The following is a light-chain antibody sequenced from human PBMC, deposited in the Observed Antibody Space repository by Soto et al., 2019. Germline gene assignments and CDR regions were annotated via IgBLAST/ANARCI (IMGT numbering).Light chain of an antibody. CDR1: SSNIGSNT. CDR2: SNN. CDR3: AAWDDSLNGVL. Sequence: QSVLTQPPSASGTPGQRITISCSGSSSNIGSNTVSWYQQLPGTAPKVLIYSNNQRPSGVPDRFSGSKSGTSASLAISGLQSEDDADYYCAAWDDSLNGVLFGGGTKVTVL. V-gene: IGLV1-44*01. J-gene: IGLJ2*01.